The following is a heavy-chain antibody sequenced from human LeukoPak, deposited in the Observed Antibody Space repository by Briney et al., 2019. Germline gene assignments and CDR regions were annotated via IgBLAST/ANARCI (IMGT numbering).Heavy chain of an antibody. CDR2: ISAYNGNT. J-gene: IGHJ3*02. CDR3: ASSAGTVNDAFDI. Sequence: ASVKVSCKASGYTFTSYGISWVRQAPGQGLEWMGWISAYNGNTNYAQKLQGRVTMTTDTSTSTAYTELRSLRSDDTAVYYCASSAGTVNDAFDIWGQGTMVTVSS. V-gene: IGHV1-18*01. D-gene: IGHD6-19*01. CDR1: GYTFTSYG.